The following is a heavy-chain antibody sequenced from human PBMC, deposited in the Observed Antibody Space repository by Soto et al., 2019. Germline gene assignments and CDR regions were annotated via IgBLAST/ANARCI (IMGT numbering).Heavy chain of an antibody. V-gene: IGHV1-18*01. CDR1: GYTFTSYG. D-gene: IGHD6-6*01. CDR3: ARNGRGSSSSSPYYYYYGMDV. J-gene: IGHJ6*02. Sequence: QVQLVQSGAEVKKPGASVKVSCKASGYTFTSYGISWVRQAPGQGLEWMGWISAYNGNANYAQKLQGRVTMTTDTSTSKAYMELRSLRSDDTAVYYCARNGRGSSSSSPYYYYYGMDVWGQGTTVTVSS. CDR2: ISAYNGNA.